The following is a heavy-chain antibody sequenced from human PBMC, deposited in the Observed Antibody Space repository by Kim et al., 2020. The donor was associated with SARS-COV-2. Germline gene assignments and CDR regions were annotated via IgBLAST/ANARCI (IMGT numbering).Heavy chain of an antibody. CDR1: GVSISGDY. V-gene: IGHV4-59*13. J-gene: IGHJ5*02. CDR3: ARHGVVQHWFDP. Sequence: SETLSLTCPVSGVSISGDYWSWIRQPPGKGLEWIGYLYYSESTNYTNYNASLKSRVTISVDTSKNQFSLKLRSVAAADTSVYFCARHGVVQHWFDPWGQG. D-gene: IGHD3-3*01. CDR2: LYYSESTNYT.